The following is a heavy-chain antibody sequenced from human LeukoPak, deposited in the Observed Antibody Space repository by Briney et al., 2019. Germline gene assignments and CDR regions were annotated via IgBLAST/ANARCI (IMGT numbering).Heavy chain of an antibody. CDR1: VGSITIDY. Sequence: PSETLSLTCTVSVGSITIDYWSWSRQPPGKGLEWIGYIHYSGSTNYNPSLKSRVTLSVDTSKNQFSLRLTSVTAADTADYYCARGGGWYDWYSDLWGGGALVSVSS. D-gene: IGHD2-15*01. CDR2: IHYSGST. CDR3: ARGGGWYDWYSDL. J-gene: IGHJ2*01. V-gene: IGHV4-59*01.